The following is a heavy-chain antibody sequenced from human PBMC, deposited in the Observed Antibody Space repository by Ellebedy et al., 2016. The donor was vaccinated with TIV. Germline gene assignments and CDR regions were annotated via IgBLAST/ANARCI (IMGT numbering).Heavy chain of an antibody. CDR2: IYDGGRT. CDR3: ARDRGFDWLPRLVYYGVDV. D-gene: IGHD3-9*01. CDR1: GASISSYS. Sequence: MPSETLSLTCSVSGASISSYSWTWIRQSPGKGLEWIGYIYDGGRTSYNPSLKSRVTISGDTSKTQLSLKLTSVTAADTAVYYCARDRGFDWLPRLVYYGVDVWGQGTTVAVSS. V-gene: IGHV4-59*01. J-gene: IGHJ6*02.